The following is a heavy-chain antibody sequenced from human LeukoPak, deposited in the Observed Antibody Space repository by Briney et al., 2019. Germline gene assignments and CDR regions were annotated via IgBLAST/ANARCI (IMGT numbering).Heavy chain of an antibody. CDR3: AKEGLERRYFDY. D-gene: IGHD1-1*01. Sequence: PGGSLRLSCAASGIMFRIYAMSWVRQAPGKGLEWVSLISGSGGSTYYADSVKGRFTISRNNSENTLYLQMNSLRADDTAVYYCAKEGLERRYFDYWGQGTLVTVSS. CDR1: GIMFRIYA. CDR2: ISGSGGST. V-gene: IGHV3-23*01. J-gene: IGHJ4*02.